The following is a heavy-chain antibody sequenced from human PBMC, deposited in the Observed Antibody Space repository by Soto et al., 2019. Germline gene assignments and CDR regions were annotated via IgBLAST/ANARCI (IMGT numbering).Heavy chain of an antibody. D-gene: IGHD5-12*01. V-gene: IGHV1-69*13. CDR3: GWGNIVATIGPGYYYGMDV. J-gene: IGHJ6*02. CDR2: IIPIFGTA. Sequence: GASVKVSFKASGGTFSSYAISWVRQAPGQGLEWMGGIIPIFGTANYAQKFQGRVTITADESTSTAYMELSSLRSEDTAVYYCGWGNIVATIGPGYYYGMDVWGQGTTVTVSS. CDR1: GGTFSSYA.